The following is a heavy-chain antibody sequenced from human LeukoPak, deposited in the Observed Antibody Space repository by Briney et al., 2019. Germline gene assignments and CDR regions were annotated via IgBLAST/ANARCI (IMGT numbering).Heavy chain of an antibody. J-gene: IGHJ4*02. D-gene: IGHD6-13*01. Sequence: PSETLSLTCTVSGGSISSYYWSWIRQPPGKGLEWIGYIYYSGSTYYNPSLKSRVTISVDTSKNQFSLKLSSVTAADTAVYYCASIAAAGNEWGQGTLVTVSS. CDR1: GGSISSYY. CDR3: ASIAAAGNE. CDR2: IYYSGST. V-gene: IGHV4-59*08.